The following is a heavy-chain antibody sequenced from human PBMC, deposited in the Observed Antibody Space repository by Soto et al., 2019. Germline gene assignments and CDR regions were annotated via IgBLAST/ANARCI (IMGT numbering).Heavy chain of an antibody. CDR3: GRDGPSYYFDY. V-gene: IGHV3-74*01. CDR2: INNDGRST. J-gene: IGHJ4*02. CDR1: GFTFSSHW. Sequence: EVQLVESGGGLIQPGGSLRLSCAASGFTFSSHWMHWVRQAPGKGLVWVSRINNDGRSTDYADSVKGRFAISRDNAKNTLYLQMNSLRAEETAVYYCGRDGPSYYFDYWGQGSLVTVSS. D-gene: IGHD3-16*02.